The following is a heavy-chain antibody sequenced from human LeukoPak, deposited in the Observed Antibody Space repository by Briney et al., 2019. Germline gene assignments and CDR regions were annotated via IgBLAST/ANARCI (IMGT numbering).Heavy chain of an antibody. V-gene: IGHV1-24*01. J-gene: IGHJ6*02. CDR2: FDPEDGET. Sequence: WASVTVSCKVSGYALTKLSMHWVRQAPGKGLEWMGGFDPEDGETIYAQKFQGRVTMTEDTPTDTAYMGLSSLRSEDTAVYYCATGGAAAGKYYYYGMAVWGQGTTVTVSS. D-gene: IGHD6-13*01. CDR1: GYALTKLS. CDR3: ATGGAAAGKYYYYGMAV.